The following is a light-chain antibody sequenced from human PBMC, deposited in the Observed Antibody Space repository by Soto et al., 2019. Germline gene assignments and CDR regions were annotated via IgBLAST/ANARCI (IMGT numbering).Light chain of an antibody. Sequence: EIVLTQSPGTVSLSPGERATLSCRASQSVSSNSVAWCQQRSGQAPRLLIFGASSRATGIPDRFSGSGSGTDFTLTISGLEPEDFAVYFCQQYGRSPWTFGQGTKVDFK. CDR2: GAS. CDR3: QQYGRSPWT. V-gene: IGKV3-20*01. CDR1: QSVSSNS. J-gene: IGKJ1*01.